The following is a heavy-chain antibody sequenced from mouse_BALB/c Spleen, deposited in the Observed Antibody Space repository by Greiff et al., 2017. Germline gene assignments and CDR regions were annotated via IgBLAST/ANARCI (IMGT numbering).Heavy chain of an antibody. J-gene: IGHJ1*01. CDR2: ISSGSSTI. CDR1: GFTFSSFG. V-gene: IGHV5-17*02. CDR3: ARGGGRYWYFDV. Sequence: EVQRVESGGGLVQPGGSRKLSCAASGFTFSSFGMHWVRQTPEKGLEWVAYISSGSSTIYYADTVKGRFTISRDNPKNTLFLQMTSLRSEDTAMYYCARGGGRYWYFDVWGAGTTVTVSS.